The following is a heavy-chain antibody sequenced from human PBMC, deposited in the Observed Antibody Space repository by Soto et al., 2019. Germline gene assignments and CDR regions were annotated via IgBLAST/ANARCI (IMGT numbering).Heavy chain of an antibody. D-gene: IGHD5-12*01. Sequence: ASVKVSCKASGYTFTSYYMHWVRQAPGQGLEWMGIINPSGGSTSYAQKFQGRVTMTRDTSTGTVYMELSSLRSEDTAVYYCARVDAVEMATISYFDYWGQGTLVTVSS. CDR2: INPSGGST. J-gene: IGHJ4*02. CDR3: ARVDAVEMATISYFDY. V-gene: IGHV1-46*01. CDR1: GYTFTSYY.